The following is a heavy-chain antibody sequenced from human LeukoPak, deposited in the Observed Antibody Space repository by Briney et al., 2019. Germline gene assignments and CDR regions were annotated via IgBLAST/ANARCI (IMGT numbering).Heavy chain of an antibody. CDR2: INPSGGST. CDR3: ARRYYDSSGYSDSDY. CDR1: GYTFTSYY. J-gene: IGHJ4*02. Sequence: ASVKVSCKASGYTFTSYYMHWVRQAPGQGLEWMGIINPSGGSTSYAQKFQGRVTMTRDTSTSTAYMELRSLRSDDTAVYYCARRYYDSSGYSDSDYWGQGTLVTVSS. V-gene: IGHV1-46*01. D-gene: IGHD3-22*01.